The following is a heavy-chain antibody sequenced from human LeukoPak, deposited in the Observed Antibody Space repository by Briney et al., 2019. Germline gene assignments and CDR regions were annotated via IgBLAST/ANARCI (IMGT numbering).Heavy chain of an antibody. CDR3: VRESRPGGAMGLYHNFDY. CDR2: IKEDGTEK. J-gene: IGHJ4*02. Sequence: GGSLRLSCAASGFTFSDFWMIWVRQTPGKGLEWVANIKEDGTEKNLVDSVKGRFTISRDNTNNLLYLQMNSLRGDDTAIYYCVRESRPGGAMGLYHNFDYWGQGTLVAVSS. CDR1: GFTFSDFW. V-gene: IGHV3-7*01. D-gene: IGHD3-16*01.